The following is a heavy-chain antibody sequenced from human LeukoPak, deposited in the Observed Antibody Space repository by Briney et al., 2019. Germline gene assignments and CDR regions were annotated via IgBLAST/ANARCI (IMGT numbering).Heavy chain of an antibody. Sequence: TTSETLSLTCAVYGGSFSDYYWNWIRQPPGKGLEWIGEINHSGTTNYNPSLKSRVTISVDTSKNQFSLRLSSVTAADTAVYYCARGLRLPSRSTPAVPHVWGKGPTVTVSA. CDR1: GGSFSDYY. J-gene: IGHJ6*04. D-gene: IGHD2/OR15-2a*01. CDR3: ARGLRLPSRSTPAVPHV. V-gene: IGHV4-34*01. CDR2: INHSGTT.